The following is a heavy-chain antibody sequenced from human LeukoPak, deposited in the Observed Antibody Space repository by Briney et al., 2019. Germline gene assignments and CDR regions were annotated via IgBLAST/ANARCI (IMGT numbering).Heavy chain of an antibody. V-gene: IGHV3-23*01. CDR3: AKGGKWDVTPFDY. CDR1: GFTFSGYA. Sequence: GGSLRLSCAVSGFTFSGYAMSWVRQAPGKGLEWVSAISGSGGSTYYADSVKGRFTISRDNSKNTLYLQMNSLRAEDTAVYYCAKGGKWDVTPFDYWGQGTLVTVSS. D-gene: IGHD1-26*01. CDR2: ISGSGGST. J-gene: IGHJ4*02.